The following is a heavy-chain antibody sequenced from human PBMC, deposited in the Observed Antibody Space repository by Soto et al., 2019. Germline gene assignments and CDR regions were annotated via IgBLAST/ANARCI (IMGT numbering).Heavy chain of an antibody. CDR1: EFTFTYAW. D-gene: IGHD3-16*02. CDR2: IKSKTDGGTT. CDR3: TSLYYGH. Sequence: GGSLRLSCAASEFTFTYAWMSWVRQAPGKGLEWVGRIKSKTDGGTTDYAAPVKGGFTISRDESQNTLYLQMNSLKTEDTAVYYCTSLYYGHWSQGTLVTVSS. V-gene: IGHV3-15*01. J-gene: IGHJ4*02.